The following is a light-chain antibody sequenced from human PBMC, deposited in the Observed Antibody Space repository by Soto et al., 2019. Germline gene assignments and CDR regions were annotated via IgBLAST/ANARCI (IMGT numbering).Light chain of an antibody. J-gene: IGLJ2*01. CDR3: GTWDNSLTGDVV. V-gene: IGLV1-51*01. CDR1: TSNIGDNY. Sequence: QSVLTQPPSVSAAPGQKVTISCSGSTSNIGDNYVSWYQQLPGTAPKLLIYDNDQRPSGIPDRFSGSKSGTSATLGITGLQTGDEAIYYCGTWDNSLTGDVVFGGGTKLTVL. CDR2: DND.